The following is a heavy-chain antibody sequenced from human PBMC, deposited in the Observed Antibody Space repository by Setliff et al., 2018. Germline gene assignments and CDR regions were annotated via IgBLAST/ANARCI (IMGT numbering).Heavy chain of an antibody. CDR3: AKDVGDGYGIDAYASGGFDI. D-gene: IGHD5-18*01. CDR2: IYYSGST. CDR1: GASISSDGYY. J-gene: IGHJ3*02. V-gene: IGHV4-31*03. Sequence: PSETLSLTCIVSGASISSDGYYWSWIRQHPGKGLEWIGYIYYSGSTYYNPSLKSRVTISLDTSKNQFSLELSSVTAADTAVYYCAKDVGDGYGIDAYASGGFDIWGQGTLVTVSS.